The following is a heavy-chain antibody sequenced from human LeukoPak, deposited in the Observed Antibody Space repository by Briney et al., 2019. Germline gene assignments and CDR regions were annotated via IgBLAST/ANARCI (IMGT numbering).Heavy chain of an antibody. CDR3: ARDGPFVPRGGNFDY. CDR1: GGTFSTYA. Sequence: SVKVSCKASGGTFSTYAISWVRQAPGQGLEWMGGTIPIFTTANYAQKFQGRLTITADESTSTAYMELSSLRSEDTAVYYCARDGPFVPRGGNFDYWGQGTLVTVSS. J-gene: IGHJ4*02. CDR2: TIPIFTTA. V-gene: IGHV1-69*13. D-gene: IGHD3-10*01.